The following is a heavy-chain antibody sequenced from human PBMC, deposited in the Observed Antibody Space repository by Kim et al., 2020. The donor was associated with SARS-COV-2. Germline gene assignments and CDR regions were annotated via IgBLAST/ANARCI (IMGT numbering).Heavy chain of an antibody. Sequence: SETLSLTCTVSGGSISSYYWSWIRQPPGKGLEWIGYIYYSGSTNYNPSLKSRVTISVDTSKNQFSLKLSSVTAADTAVYYCARHDDYGDWFDYWGQGTLVTVSS. V-gene: IGHV4-59*08. CDR3: ARHDDYGDWFDY. D-gene: IGHD4-17*01. J-gene: IGHJ4*02. CDR2: IYYSGST. CDR1: GGSISSYY.